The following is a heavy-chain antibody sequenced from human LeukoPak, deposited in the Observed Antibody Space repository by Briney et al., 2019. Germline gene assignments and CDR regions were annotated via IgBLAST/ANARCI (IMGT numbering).Heavy chain of an antibody. J-gene: IGHJ4*02. CDR3: ATRRGYYGSGSSYYFDY. CDR2: INWNGGST. CDR1: GFTFDDYG. D-gene: IGHD3-10*01. V-gene: IGHV3-20*04. Sequence: GGSLRLSCAASGFTFDDYGMSWVRQAPGKGLEWVSGINWNGGSTGYADSVKGRFTISRDNAKNSLYLQMNSLGAEGTALYYCATRRGYYGSGSSYYFDYWGQGTLVTVSS.